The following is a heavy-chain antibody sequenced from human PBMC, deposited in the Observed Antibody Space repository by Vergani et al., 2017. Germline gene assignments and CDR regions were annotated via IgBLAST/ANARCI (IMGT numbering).Heavy chain of an antibody. CDR2: IIPIFGIA. J-gene: IGHJ3*02. CDR1: GGTFSSYA. V-gene: IGHV1-69*01. D-gene: IGHD5-24*01. Sequence: QVQLVQSGAEVKKPGSSVKVSCKASGGTFSSYAISWVRQAPGQGLEWMGGIIPIFGIANYAQKFQGRVTITADESTSTAYMELSSLRSEDTAVYYCARANPRDGYKRNDAFDIWGQGTMVTVSS. CDR3: ARANPRDGYKRNDAFDI.